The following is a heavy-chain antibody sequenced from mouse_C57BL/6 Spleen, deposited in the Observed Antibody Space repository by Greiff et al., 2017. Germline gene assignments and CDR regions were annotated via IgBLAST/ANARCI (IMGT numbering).Heavy chain of an antibody. CDR2: IRSKSSNYAT. CDR1: GFTFNTYA. D-gene: IGHD2-3*01. CDR3: VRAYDGYLYYAMDY. J-gene: IGHJ4*01. Sequence: EVNVVESGGGLVQPKGSLKLSCAASGFTFNTYAMHWVRQAPGKGLEWVARIRSKSSNYATYYADSVKDRFTISRDDSQSMLYLQMNNLKTEDTAMYSCVRAYDGYLYYAMDYWGQGTSVTVSS. V-gene: IGHV10-3*01.